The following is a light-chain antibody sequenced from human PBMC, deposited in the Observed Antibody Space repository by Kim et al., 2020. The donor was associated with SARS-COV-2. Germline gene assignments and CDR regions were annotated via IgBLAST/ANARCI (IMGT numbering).Light chain of an antibody. V-gene: IGLV3-9*01. CDR3: QVWDSSTEV. J-gene: IGLJ3*02. CDR2: RDS. CDR1: NIGSRN. Sequence: SYELTQPLSVSVALGQTARITCGGNNIGSRNVHWYQQKPGQAPVLVIYRDSNRPSGIPERFSGFNSGNTATLTISRAQAGDEADYYCQVWDSSTEVFGGGTQLTVL.